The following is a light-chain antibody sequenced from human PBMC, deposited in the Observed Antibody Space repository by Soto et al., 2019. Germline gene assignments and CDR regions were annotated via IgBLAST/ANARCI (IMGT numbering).Light chain of an antibody. CDR2: DVS. J-gene: IGLJ1*01. Sequence: QSALTQPASVSGSPGQSITISCTGTSSDVGLYNYVSWYQQHPGKAPKLLIYDVSDRPSGVSNRFSGSKSGSTASLTISGLQADDEAHYYCSSYAGSNNFVFGTGTKLTVL. V-gene: IGLV2-14*03. CDR1: SSDVGLYNY. CDR3: SSYAGSNNFV.